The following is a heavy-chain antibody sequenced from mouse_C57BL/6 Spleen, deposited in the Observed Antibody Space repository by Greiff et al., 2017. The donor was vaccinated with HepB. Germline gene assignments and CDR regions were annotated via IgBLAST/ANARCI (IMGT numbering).Heavy chain of an antibody. CDR2: IYPGSGNT. CDR3: AREEDYGSSYGFDY. D-gene: IGHD1-1*01. V-gene: IGHV1-76*01. CDR1: GYTFTDYY. Sequence: QVQLKQSGAELVRPGASVKLSCKASGYTFTDYYINWVKQRPGQGLEWIARIYPGSGNTYYNEKFKGKATLTAEKSSSTAYMQLSSLTSEDSAVYFCAREEDYGSSYGFDYWGQGTTLTVSS. J-gene: IGHJ2*01.